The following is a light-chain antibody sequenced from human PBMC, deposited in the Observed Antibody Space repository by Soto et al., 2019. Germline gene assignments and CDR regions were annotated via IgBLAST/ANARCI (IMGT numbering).Light chain of an antibody. V-gene: IGLV2-14*01. CDR1: SSDVGGYNY. CDR3: CSYTSSSTPYV. J-gene: IGLJ1*01. CDR2: EVS. Sequence: QSALTQPASVSGSPGQSITISCTGSSSDVGGYNYVSWYQQHPGKAPKLMTYEVSNRPSGVSNRFSGSKSGNTAYLTISGLQAEDEADYYCCSYTSSSTPYVFGTGTKLTVL.